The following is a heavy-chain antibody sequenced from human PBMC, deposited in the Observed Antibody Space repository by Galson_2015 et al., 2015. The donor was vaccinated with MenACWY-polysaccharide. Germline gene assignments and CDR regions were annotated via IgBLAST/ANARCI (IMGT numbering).Heavy chain of an antibody. CDR1: GDSITSGGYF. CDR2: ISYDGGT. CDR3: ARGGRAVSNRNWFDS. Sequence: QTLSLTCTVSGDSITSGGYFWSWIRQHPGEGLEWIASISYDGGTYYNPSLKSRVTISVDTPKNQFSLKLNSVIAADTAVYYCARGGRAVSNRNWFDSWGQGTLVTVSS. V-gene: IGHV4-31*03. J-gene: IGHJ5*01. D-gene: IGHD3-16*01.